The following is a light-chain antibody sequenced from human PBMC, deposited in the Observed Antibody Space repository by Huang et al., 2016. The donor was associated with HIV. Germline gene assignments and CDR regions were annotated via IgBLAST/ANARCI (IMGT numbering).Light chain of an antibody. Sequence: EVVLTQSPVTLSLSPGEVATLSCRASQSVSSYLAWYQQKPGPAPRLLIYDTSKRAADIPARFSGSGSGTDFTLTITSLEPEDFAVYYCQQRSNWPYTFGQGTKLDIK. CDR2: DTS. J-gene: IGKJ2*01. V-gene: IGKV3-11*01. CDR3: QQRSNWPYT. CDR1: QSVSSY.